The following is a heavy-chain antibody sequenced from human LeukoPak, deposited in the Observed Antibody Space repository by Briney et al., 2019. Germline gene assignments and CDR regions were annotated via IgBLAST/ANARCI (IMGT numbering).Heavy chain of an antibody. CDR1: GFTFTSYG. Sequence: GGSLRPSCSASGFTFTSYGMHWVRQAPGKGLEWVAVISYDGITNYYADSVKGRFTVSRDNSENTLYLQMNSLRADDTAVYYCAKKAAPVSAIRAGFDYWGQGTLVTVSS. CDR2: ISYDGITN. J-gene: IGHJ4*02. V-gene: IGHV3-30*18. CDR3: AKKAAPVSAIRAGFDY. D-gene: IGHD2-21*01.